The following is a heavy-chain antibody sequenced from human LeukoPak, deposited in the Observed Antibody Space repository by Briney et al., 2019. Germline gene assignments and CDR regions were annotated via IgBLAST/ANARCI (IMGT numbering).Heavy chain of an antibody. CDR2: IKQEGSEK. D-gene: IGHD6-19*01. V-gene: IGHV3-7*01. J-gene: IGHJ4*02. CDR1: GFTFSNYW. CDR3: ARDPEVAGKVLFDY. Sequence: PGGSLRLSCAASGFTFSNYWMTWVRQAPGKGLEWVANIKQEGSEKYYVDSVKGRFTISRDNAKNSLYLQMNSLRAEDTAVYYCARDPEVAGKVLFDYWGQGTLVTVSS.